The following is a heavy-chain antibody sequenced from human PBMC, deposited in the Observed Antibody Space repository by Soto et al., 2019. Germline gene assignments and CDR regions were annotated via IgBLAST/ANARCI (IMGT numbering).Heavy chain of an antibody. V-gene: IGHV3-30*18. CDR1: GFTFSSYG. CDR2: ISYDGSNK. J-gene: IGHJ6*02. CDR3: AKVGHYYYYGMDV. Sequence: QVQLVESGGGVVQPGRSLRLSCAASGFTFSSYGMHWVRQAPGKGLEWVAVISYDGSNKYYADSVKGRFTISRDNSKNTLYLQMNSLRAEDTAVYYCAKVGHYYYYGMDVWGQGTTVTVSS.